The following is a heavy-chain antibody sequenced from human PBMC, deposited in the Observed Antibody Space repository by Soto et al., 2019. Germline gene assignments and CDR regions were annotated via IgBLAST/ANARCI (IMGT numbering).Heavy chain of an antibody. D-gene: IGHD3-9*01. CDR3: AKRAYYYILTGYGLFDY. Sequence: GGSLSLSCASAGFTFSSDAMSWVLQAPGEGVEWVSAISGSGGSTYYADSVKGRFTIPRDNSKNTLYLQMNSLRAEDTAVYYCAKRAYYYILTGYGLFDYWGQATM. CDR2: ISGSGGST. CDR1: GFTFSSDA. V-gene: IGHV3-23*01. J-gene: IGHJ4*02.